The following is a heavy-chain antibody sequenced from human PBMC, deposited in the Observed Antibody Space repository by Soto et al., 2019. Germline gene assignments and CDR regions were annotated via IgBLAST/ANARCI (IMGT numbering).Heavy chain of an antibody. J-gene: IGHJ4*02. V-gene: IGHV3-33*01. CDR2: IWFDGSKK. D-gene: IGHD5-12*01. Sequence: QVQMVESGGGVVQPGTALRLSCVASGFTFGRSGMHWVRQAPGGALEWVAIIWFDGSKKYYADSVKGRLTVSRDNSKNTLYLQMDSLRGDDTAVYYCARDLNTGYIDSWGQGTLVTVSS. CDR3: ARDLNTGYIDS. CDR1: GFTFGRSG.